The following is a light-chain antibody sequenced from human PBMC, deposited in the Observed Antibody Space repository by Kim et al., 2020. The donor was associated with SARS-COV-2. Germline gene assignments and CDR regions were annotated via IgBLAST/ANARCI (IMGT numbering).Light chain of an antibody. CDR2: TAS. CDR1: QGIKNE. J-gene: IGKJ3*01. V-gene: IGKV1-6*01. Sequence: AIQMTQSPSSLSASVGDRVTITCRASQGIKNELSWYQQRPGKAPKLLIHTASTLESGVPARFSGSRSGTDFTLTISSLQPEDFATYYCLQDYSYPFTFGPGTTVEI. CDR3: LQDYSYPFT.